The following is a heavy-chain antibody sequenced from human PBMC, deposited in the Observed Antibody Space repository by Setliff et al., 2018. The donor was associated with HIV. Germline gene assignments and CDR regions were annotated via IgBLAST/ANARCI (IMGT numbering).Heavy chain of an antibody. CDR2: INHRGST. Sequence: SETLSLTCAVYGGSFSGYNWNWIRQPPGKGLEWIGEINHRGSTNYNPSLKSRVTISVDTSKNQFSLKLSSVTAADTAVYYCARHDSGGYYSLDYWGQGTLVTVSS. CDR1: GGSFSGYN. CDR3: ARHDSGGYYSLDY. J-gene: IGHJ4*02. D-gene: IGHD3-22*01. V-gene: IGHV4-34*01.